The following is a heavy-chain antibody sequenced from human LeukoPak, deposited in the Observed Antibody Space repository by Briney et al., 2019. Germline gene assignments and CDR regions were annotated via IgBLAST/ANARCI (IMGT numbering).Heavy chain of an antibody. J-gene: IGHJ5*02. CDR1: GYSFTSYW. Sequence: GESLKISCKGSGYSFTSYWIGWVRQMPGKGLGWMGIIYPGDSDTRYSPSFQGQVTISADKSISTAYLQWSSLKASDTAMYYCARPPHRSSPYGFDPWAREPWSPSPQ. CDR3: ARPPHRSSPYGFDP. D-gene: IGHD2-2*01. CDR2: IYPGDSDT. V-gene: IGHV5-51*01.